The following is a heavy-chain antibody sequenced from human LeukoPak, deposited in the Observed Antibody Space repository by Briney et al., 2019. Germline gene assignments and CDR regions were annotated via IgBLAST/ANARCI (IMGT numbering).Heavy chain of an antibody. V-gene: IGHV4-39*01. D-gene: IGHD4/OR15-4a*01. J-gene: IGHJ6*03. CDR3: ASRPANDYYYYYYMDV. Sequence: SETLSLTCTVSGVSISSSSYYWGWIRQPRGKGLEWTGSIYYSGSTYYNPSLKGRVTISVDTSKNQLSLKLSSVTAADTAVYYCASRPANDYYYYYYMDVWGKGTTVTVSS. CDR2: IYYSGST. CDR1: GVSISSSSYY.